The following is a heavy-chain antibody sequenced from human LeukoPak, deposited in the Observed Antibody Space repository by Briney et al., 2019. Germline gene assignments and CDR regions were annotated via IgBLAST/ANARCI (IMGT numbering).Heavy chain of an antibody. V-gene: IGHV4-59*12. J-gene: IGHJ6*02. CDR1: GGSISSYY. Sequence: SETLSLTCTVSGGSISSYYWSWIRQPPGKGLEWIGYIYHSGSTYYNPSLKSRVTISVDTSKNQFSLKLSSVTAADTAVYYCARVGLVRRYYYYYGMDVWGQGTTVTVSS. CDR3: ARVGLVRRYYYYYGMDV. D-gene: IGHD3-10*01. CDR2: IYHSGST.